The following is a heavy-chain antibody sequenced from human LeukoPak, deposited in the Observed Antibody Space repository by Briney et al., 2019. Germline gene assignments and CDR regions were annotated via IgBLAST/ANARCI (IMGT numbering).Heavy chain of an antibody. CDR3: ARGDPHADL. V-gene: IGHV3-48*03. Sequence: GGSLRLSCAASGFDLSTYEMNWVRQAPGKGLEWIADITISGRTKNYADSVKGRFTISRDNARTSLYLQMNSLRVEDTGVYYCARGDPHADLWGQGTLVTVSS. CDR2: ITISGRTK. J-gene: IGHJ5*02. CDR1: GFDLSTYE.